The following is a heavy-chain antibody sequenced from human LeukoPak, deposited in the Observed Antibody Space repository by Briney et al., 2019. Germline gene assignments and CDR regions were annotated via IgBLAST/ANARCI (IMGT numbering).Heavy chain of an antibody. Sequence: GGSLRLSYAASGFTFSSYAMTWVRQAPGKGVEWVSGISDSGYNTYYADSVKGRFTISRDNPKNTLYLQMNSLRAEDTAVYYCAKAAWGASGSYFFDHWGQGTLVTVSS. CDR1: GFTFSSYA. CDR2: ISDSGYNT. CDR3: AKAAWGASGSYFFDH. J-gene: IGHJ4*02. D-gene: IGHD1-26*01. V-gene: IGHV3-23*01.